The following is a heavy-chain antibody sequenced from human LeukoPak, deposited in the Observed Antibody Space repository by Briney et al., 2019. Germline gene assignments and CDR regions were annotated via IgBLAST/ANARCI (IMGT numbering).Heavy chain of an antibody. CDR3: ARVLYDSSGYYGSNYFDY. J-gene: IGHJ4*02. V-gene: IGHV4-59*06. D-gene: IGHD3-22*01. CDR2: IYYSGST. Sequence: PSETLSLTCTVSGGSISSYYWSWIRQPPGKGLEWIGYIYYSGSTYYNPSLKSRVTLSVDTSKNQFSLKLSSVTAADTAVYYCARVLYDSSGYYGSNYFDYWGQGTLVTVSS. CDR1: GGSISSYY.